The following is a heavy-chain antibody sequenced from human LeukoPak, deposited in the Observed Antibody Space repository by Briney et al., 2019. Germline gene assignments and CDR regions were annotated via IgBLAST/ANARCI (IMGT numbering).Heavy chain of an antibody. CDR3: CAYYYDSSGYFT. Sequence: TGGSLRLSCAASGFTFSSYAMSWVRQAPGKGLEWVSAISGSGGSTYYADSVKGRFTISRDNAKNSLYLQMNSLRDEDTAVYYCCAYYYDSSGYFTWGQGTLVTVSS. V-gene: IGHV3-23*01. CDR1: GFTFSSYA. J-gene: IGHJ5*02. CDR2: ISGSGGST. D-gene: IGHD3-22*01.